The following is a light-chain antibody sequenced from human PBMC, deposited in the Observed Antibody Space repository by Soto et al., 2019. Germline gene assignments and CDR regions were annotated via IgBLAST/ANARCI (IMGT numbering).Light chain of an antibody. CDR3: QQYGSSTET. CDR1: QSVSSSY. J-gene: IGKJ2*01. CDR2: GAS. V-gene: IGKV3-20*01. Sequence: EIVLTQSPGTLSLSPGERATLSCRASQSVSSSYLAWYQQKPGQAPRLLIYGASSRATGIPDRFSGSGSGTDFTLTISRLEPEDFALYYCQQYGSSTETFGQGTKLEIK.